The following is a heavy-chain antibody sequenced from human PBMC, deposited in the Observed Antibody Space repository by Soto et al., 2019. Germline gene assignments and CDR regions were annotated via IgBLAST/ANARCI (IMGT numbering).Heavy chain of an antibody. Sequence: QVQLVESGGGVVQPGRSLRLSCAASGFSFSTYGMHWVRQAPGKGLEWVAVISYDGTNKYYAESVKGRFTISRDNSKNTLYLHMNSLRAEDTAVYYCAKSYYDILTGYPEYYFDYWGRGTLVTFSS. CDR3: AKSYYDILTGYPEYYFDY. V-gene: IGHV3-30*18. CDR1: GFSFSTYG. CDR2: ISYDGTNK. J-gene: IGHJ4*02. D-gene: IGHD3-9*01.